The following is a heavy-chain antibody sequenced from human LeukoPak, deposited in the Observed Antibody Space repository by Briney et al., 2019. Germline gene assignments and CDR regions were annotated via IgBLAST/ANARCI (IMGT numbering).Heavy chain of an antibody. V-gene: IGHV1-46*01. CDR2: INPSSGST. CDR1: GNTFITAQ. Sequence: ASVKVSCKASGNTFITAQMHWVRQAPGQGLEWMGIINPSSGSTSYAQKFQGRVTMTRDTSTGTIYMELSSLRSEDTALYYCAREYGTGGLDYWGQGTLVTVPS. D-gene: IGHD2-8*02. J-gene: IGHJ4*02. CDR3: AREYGTGGLDY.